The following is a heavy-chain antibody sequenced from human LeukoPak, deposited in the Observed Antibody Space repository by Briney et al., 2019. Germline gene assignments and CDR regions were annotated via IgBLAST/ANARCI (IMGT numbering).Heavy chain of an antibody. CDR2: ISSDGTSA. CDR3: VRLTFYEGRGHYPDH. D-gene: IGHD3-22*01. CDR1: GFTFSSHR. J-gene: IGHJ4*02. V-gene: IGHV3-74*01. Sequence: DPGGSLRLSCGASGFTFSSHRMHWVRQAPGEAPAWVARISSDGTSAVCADSVRGRFTVSRDNAKGTMFLQMDSLRAEDTAVYYCVRLTFYEGRGHYPDHWGQGTLVTVSS.